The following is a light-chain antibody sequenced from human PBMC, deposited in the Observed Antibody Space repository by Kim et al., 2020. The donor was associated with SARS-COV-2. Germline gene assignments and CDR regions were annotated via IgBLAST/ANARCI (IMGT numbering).Light chain of an antibody. CDR2: GKD. Sequence: SSDLTQDPAVSVALGQTVRITFQGDSLRSSYETWYQQKPGQAPILVIYGKDNRPSGIPDRLSGSSSGNTASLTITGTQAGYEADYYWHSRDSNNNVLFGG. J-gene: IGLJ2*01. CDR1: SLRSSY. CDR3: HSRDSNNNVL. V-gene: IGLV3-19*01.